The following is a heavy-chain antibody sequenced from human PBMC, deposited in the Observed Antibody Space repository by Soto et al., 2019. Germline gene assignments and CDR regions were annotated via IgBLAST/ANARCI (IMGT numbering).Heavy chain of an antibody. V-gene: IGHV4-34*01. D-gene: IGHD2-2*01. CDR2: INHSGST. CDR3: ARLGYCSSTSCHHYYYYYMDV. J-gene: IGHJ6*03. CDR1: GGSFSGYY. Sequence: SETLSLTCAVYGGSFSGYYWSWIRQPPGKGLEWIGEINHSGSTNYNPSLKGRVTISVDTSKNQFSLKLSSVTAADTAVYYCARLGYCSSTSCHHYYYYYMDVWGKGTTVTVSS.